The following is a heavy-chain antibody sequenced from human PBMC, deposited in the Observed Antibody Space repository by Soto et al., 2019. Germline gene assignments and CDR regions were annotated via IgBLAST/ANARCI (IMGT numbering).Heavy chain of an antibody. D-gene: IGHD4-17*01. V-gene: IGHV1-18*01. CDR2: ISAYNGNK. CDR1: GYTFTSYG. Sequence: GASLKVSCNASGYTFTSYGISWVRQAPGQGLEWMGWISAYNGNKNYAHKLQGRVNMTTDKSTSTAYMELRSLRSDDTAVYYCARPLEYGDSKQDYWFDXWGQGTLVTVSX. CDR3: ARPLEYGDSKQDYWFDX. J-gene: IGHJ5*02.